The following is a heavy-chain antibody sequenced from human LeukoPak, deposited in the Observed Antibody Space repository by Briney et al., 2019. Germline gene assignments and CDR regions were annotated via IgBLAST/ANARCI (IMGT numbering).Heavy chain of an antibody. Sequence: GGSLRLSCAASGFTFSTYGMHWVRQAPGKGLEWVAFIRFDGSNIYYADSVKGRFSISRDNSKTTLYLQMNSLRAEDTAVYYCAKDSTAIAVAGTGFFDYWGQGTLVTVSS. CDR2: IRFDGSNI. J-gene: IGHJ4*02. CDR1: GFTFSTYG. V-gene: IGHV3-30*02. D-gene: IGHD6-19*01. CDR3: AKDSTAIAVAGTGFFDY.